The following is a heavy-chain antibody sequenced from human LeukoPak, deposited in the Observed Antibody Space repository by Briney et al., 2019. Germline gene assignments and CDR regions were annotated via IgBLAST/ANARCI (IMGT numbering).Heavy chain of an antibody. J-gene: IGHJ4*02. V-gene: IGHV4-34*01. Sequence: SETLSLTCAVYGGSFSGYYWSWIRQPPGKGLEWIGEINHSGSTNYNPSLKSRVTISVDTSKNQFSLKPSSVTAADTAVYYCAIREGSNSPFDYWGQGTLVTVSS. CDR1: GGSFSGYY. CDR3: AIREGSNSPFDY. D-gene: IGHD4-23*01. CDR2: INHSGST.